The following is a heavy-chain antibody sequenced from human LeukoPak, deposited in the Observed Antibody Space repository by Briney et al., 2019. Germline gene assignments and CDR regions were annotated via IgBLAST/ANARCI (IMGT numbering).Heavy chain of an antibody. D-gene: IGHD2-2*01. V-gene: IGHV3-48*01. CDR2: ISSSSSTI. CDR3: VRTSPIDY. CDR1: GFTFSSYS. Sequence: GGSLRLSCAASGFTFSSYSMNWVRQAPGKGLEWVSYISSSSSTIYYADSVKGRFTISRDNAKNSLYLQMNSLRAEDTAVYYCVRTSPIDYWGQGTLVSVSS. J-gene: IGHJ4*02.